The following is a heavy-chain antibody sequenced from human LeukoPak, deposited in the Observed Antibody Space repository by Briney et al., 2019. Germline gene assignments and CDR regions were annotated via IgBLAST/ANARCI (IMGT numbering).Heavy chain of an antibody. J-gene: IGHJ4*02. CDR1: GFTFNTYG. CDR2: IWSDGTHK. D-gene: IGHD1-26*01. Sequence: GGSLRLSCAASGFTFNTYGMHWVRQAPGKGLEWVAVIWSDGTHKYYSDSVKGRFTISRDNSKNTLYLEMNSLRIEDTAVYYCAKSNSESQTTVGNWGQGTLVTVSS. CDR3: AKSNSESQTTVGN. V-gene: IGHV3-33*06.